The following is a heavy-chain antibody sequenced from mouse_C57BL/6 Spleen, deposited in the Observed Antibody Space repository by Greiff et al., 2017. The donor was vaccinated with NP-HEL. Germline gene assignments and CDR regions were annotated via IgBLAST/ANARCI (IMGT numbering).Heavy chain of an antibody. CDR1: GYAFSSSW. CDR2: IYPGDGDT. J-gene: IGHJ1*03. D-gene: IGHD1-1*02. V-gene: IGHV1-82*01. Sequence: VQLQQSGPELVKPGASVKISCKASGYAFSSSWMNWVKQRPGKGLEWIGRIYPGDGDTNYNGKFKGKATLTADKSSSTAYMQLSSLTSEDSAVYFCEGSDGYFDVWGTGTTVTVSS. CDR3: EGSDGYFDV.